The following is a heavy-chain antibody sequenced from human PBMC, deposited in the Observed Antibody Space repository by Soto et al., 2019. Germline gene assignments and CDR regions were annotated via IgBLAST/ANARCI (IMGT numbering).Heavy chain of an antibody. Sequence: QVQLVQSGAEVKKPGASVKASCQASGYTFSYYRINWVRQAPGQGLEWMGWIDTSNGNTDYTQSFQDRVTMTADTSTSTTFMEVRSLRSGDTAVYYCARGWGHNSGDLEYWGQGTLVAVSS. V-gene: IGHV1-18*01. CDR3: ARGWGHNSGDLEY. J-gene: IGHJ4*02. CDR2: IDTSNGNT. CDR1: GYTFSYYR. D-gene: IGHD5-12*01.